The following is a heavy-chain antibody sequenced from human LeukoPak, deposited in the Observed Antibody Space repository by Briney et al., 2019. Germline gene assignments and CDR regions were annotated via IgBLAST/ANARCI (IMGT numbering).Heavy chain of an antibody. CDR3: ATDGASFDY. CDR2: INRDGNDK. J-gene: IGHJ4*02. Sequence: GGSLRPSCVASGFSLSDYWMSWVRQSPGKGLEWVANINRDGNDKYYADSVEGRFTISRDNAKNSVFLQMNSLRAEDTATYYCATDGASFDYWGQGILVTVSP. D-gene: IGHD4/OR15-4a*01. V-gene: IGHV3-7*01. CDR1: GFSLSDYW.